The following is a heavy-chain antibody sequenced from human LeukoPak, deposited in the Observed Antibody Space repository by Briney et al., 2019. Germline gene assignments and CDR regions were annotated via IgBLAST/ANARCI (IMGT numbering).Heavy chain of an antibody. D-gene: IGHD3-22*01. V-gene: IGHV5-51*01. CDR1: GYSFTNYW. Sequence: GESLKISCKGSGYSFTNYWIGWVRQMPGKGLEWMGIIYPGDSDTRYSPSFQGQVTISVDKSISTAYLQWSSLKASDTAMYYCARQAPYYYDSSGYLSYDYWGQGTLVTVSS. CDR3: ARQAPYYYDSSGYLSYDY. CDR2: IYPGDSDT. J-gene: IGHJ4*02.